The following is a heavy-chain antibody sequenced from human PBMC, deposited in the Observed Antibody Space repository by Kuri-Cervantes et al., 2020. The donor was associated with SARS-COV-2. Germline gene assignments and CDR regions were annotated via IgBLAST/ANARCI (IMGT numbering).Heavy chain of an antibody. CDR2: INSYGSST. V-gene: IGHV3-74*01. Sequence: GESLKISCAASGFTFSSYWMHWVRQAPGKGLVWVSRINSYGSSTSYADSAKGRFTISRDNSKSTLFLQMNSLRAEDTAEYYCARGAAAADYFFYGMDVWGRGTTVTVSS. D-gene: IGHD6-13*01. J-gene: IGHJ6*02. CDR3: ARGAAAADYFFYGMDV. CDR1: GFTFSSYW.